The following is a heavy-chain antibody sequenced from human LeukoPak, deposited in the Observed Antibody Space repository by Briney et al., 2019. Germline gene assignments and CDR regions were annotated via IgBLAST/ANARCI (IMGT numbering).Heavy chain of an antibody. D-gene: IGHD4-23*01. CDR3: ARVSGGGNDY. Sequence: SETLSLTCTLSGGSISSGGHYWSWIRQHPGKGLEWIGYIYYSGSTYYNPSLKSRVTISVDTSKNQFSLKLSSVTAADTAVYYCARVSGGGNDYWGQGTLVTVSS. J-gene: IGHJ4*02. CDR2: IYYSGST. CDR1: GGSISSGGHY. V-gene: IGHV4-31*03.